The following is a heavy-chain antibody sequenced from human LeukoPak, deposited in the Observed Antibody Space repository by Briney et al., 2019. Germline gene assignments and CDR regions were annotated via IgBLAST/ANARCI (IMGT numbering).Heavy chain of an antibody. CDR3: ARVISSTSRVVDY. Sequence: GGSLRLSCVASGLTFSSYNMYWVRQAPGKGLEWVSYISSSSSTIYYADSVKGRFTISRDNAKNSLYLQMNSLRAEDTAVYYCARVISSTSRVVDYWGQGTLVTVSS. D-gene: IGHD2-2*01. V-gene: IGHV3-48*01. J-gene: IGHJ4*02. CDR2: ISSSSSTI. CDR1: GLTFSSYN.